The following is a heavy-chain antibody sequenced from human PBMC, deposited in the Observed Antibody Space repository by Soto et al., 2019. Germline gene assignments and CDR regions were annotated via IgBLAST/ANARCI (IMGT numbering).Heavy chain of an antibody. D-gene: IGHD6-19*01. CDR1: GFTFSILA. CDR2: IDYTGGTT. J-gene: IGHJ4*02. Sequence: SLRLSCAASGFTFSILAMGWVRQAPGKGLEWVSVIDYTGGTTYYTDSVKGRFIISRDNSEKMLYLQMNSLRAEDTAVYYCAKDASRTSGWYYFDYWGQGALVNVSS. CDR3: AKDASRTSGWYYFDY. V-gene: IGHV3-23*01.